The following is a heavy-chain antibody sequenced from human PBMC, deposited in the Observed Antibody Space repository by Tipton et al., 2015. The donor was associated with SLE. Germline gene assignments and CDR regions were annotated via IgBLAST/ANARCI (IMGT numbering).Heavy chain of an antibody. D-gene: IGHD2-21*02. J-gene: IGHJ1*01. V-gene: IGHV3-66*02. CDR3: ATVSVTGAFGDFFHH. CDR1: GFAFSSSW. CDR2: IYSGGST. Sequence: SLRLSCAASGFAFSSSWMNWIRQAPGKGLEWVSVIYSGGSTYYADSVKGRFTISRDISKNTLYLQMISLRAEDTAVYYCATVSVTGAFGDFFHHWGQGTLVTVSS.